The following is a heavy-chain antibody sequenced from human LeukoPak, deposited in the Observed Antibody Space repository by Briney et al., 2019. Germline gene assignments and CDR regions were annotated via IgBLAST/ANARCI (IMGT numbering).Heavy chain of an antibody. J-gene: IGHJ4*02. CDR1: GYTFTGYY. CDR2: INPNSGGT. V-gene: IGHV1-2*02. Sequence: ASVKVSCKASGYTFTGYYMHWVRQAPGQGLEWMGRINPNSGGTKYAQKFQGRVTMTKDTTTSTAYMELSRLRSDYRAVYYCARGGSRWSEEFDYWGQGTLVTVSS. CDR3: ARGGSRWSEEFDY. D-gene: IGHD6-13*01.